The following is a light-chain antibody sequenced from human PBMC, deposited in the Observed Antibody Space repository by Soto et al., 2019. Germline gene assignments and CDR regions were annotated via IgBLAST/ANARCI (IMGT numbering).Light chain of an antibody. CDR2: DVT. CDR3: CSYAGSYTFYV. CDR1: SSDVGGYNY. V-gene: IGLV2-11*01. J-gene: IGLJ1*01. Sequence: QSALTQPRSVSGSPGQSVTISCSGTSSDVGGYNYVPWYQQYPGAAPKLMIYDVTMRPSGVPYRFSGSKSGNTASLTISGLQAEDEADYYCCSYAGSYTFYVFGGGTKLTVL.